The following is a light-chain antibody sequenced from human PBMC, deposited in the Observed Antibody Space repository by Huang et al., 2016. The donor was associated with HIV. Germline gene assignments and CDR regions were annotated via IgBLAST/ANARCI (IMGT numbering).Light chain of an antibody. CDR3: QQYDDWPPVT. Sequence: EVVMTQSPATLSVSPGERATLFCRASQSLSTNLAWYQQKPGQPPRLLIYGASTRAPGVPARFSGSGSGTDFTLTISSLQPEDFAVYYCQQYDDWPPVTFGPGTKVDFK. J-gene: IGKJ3*01. CDR2: GAS. V-gene: IGKV3-15*01. CDR1: QSLSTN.